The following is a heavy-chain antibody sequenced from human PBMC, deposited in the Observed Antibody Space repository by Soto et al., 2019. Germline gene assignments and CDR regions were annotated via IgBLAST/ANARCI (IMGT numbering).Heavy chain of an antibody. V-gene: IGHV4-61*01. D-gene: IGHD3-22*01. CDR2: IYYSGST. Sequence: KPSETLSLTCTVSGGSVSSGSYYWSWIRQPPGKGLEWIGYIYYSGSTNYNPSLKSRVTISVDTSKNQFSLKLSSVTAADTAVYYCASYYDSSFSYFDYWGQGTLVTVSS. CDR1: GGSVSSGSYY. CDR3: ASYYDSSFSYFDY. J-gene: IGHJ4*02.